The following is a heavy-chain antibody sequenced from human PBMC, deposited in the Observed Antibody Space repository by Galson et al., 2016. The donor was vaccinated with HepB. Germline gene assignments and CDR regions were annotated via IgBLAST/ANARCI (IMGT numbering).Heavy chain of an antibody. Sequence: SETLSLTCTVSGGSISSSSYYWGWIRQPPGKGLEWIGSIYYSGSTYYNPSLKSRVTISVDTSKNQFSLKLSSVTAADTAVYYCARRPESDIVVVPAAQPDVWGQGPTVTVSS. D-gene: IGHD2-2*01. CDR1: GGSISSSSYY. CDR3: ARRPESDIVVVPAAQPDV. V-gene: IGHV4-39*01. CDR2: IYYSGST. J-gene: IGHJ6*02.